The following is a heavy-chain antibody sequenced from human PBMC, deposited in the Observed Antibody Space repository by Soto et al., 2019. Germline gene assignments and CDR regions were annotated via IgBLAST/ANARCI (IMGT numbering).Heavy chain of an antibody. CDR3: VKEYCTGGTCFDAFDL. CDR1: GFIFSDYE. J-gene: IGHJ3*01. V-gene: IGHV3-48*03. D-gene: IGHD2-8*02. CDR2: ISDGGTTI. Sequence: EAELVESGGGLVQPGGSLTLSCAASGFIFSDYEVDWVRQAPGRGPEWISYISDGGTTIYYAASVKGRFTISRDDAKKSLYLHMNNQRVDDTAIYFCVKEYCTGGTCFDAFDLWGQGTVVTVSS.